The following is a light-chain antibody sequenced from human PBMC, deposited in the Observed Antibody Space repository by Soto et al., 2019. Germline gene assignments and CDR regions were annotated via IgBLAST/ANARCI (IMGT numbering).Light chain of an antibody. CDR3: QQLDRYPFS. V-gene: IGKV1-9*01. Sequence: DIQLTQSPSFLSASVGDRVTITCRASLDIRGYLAWYQQKPGRGPRLLIYSASTLQSGVPSRFSGSGSGTEFTLTISSLQPDDFASYYWQQLDRYPFSFGGGTKVEIK. CDR2: SAS. CDR1: LDIRGY. J-gene: IGKJ4*01.